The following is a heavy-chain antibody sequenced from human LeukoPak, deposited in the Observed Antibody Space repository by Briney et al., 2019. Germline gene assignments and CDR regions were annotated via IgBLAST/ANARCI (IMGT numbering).Heavy chain of an antibody. CDR3: ATRPLTIRSFDY. CDR2: FDPEDGET. V-gene: IGHV1-24*01. CDR1: GYTLTELS. D-gene: IGHD4/OR15-4a*01. J-gene: IGHJ4*02. Sequence: ASVKVSCKVSGYTLTELSMHWVRQAPGKGLEWMGGFDPEDGETIYAQKFQGRVTMTEDTSTDTACMELSSLRSEDTAVYYCATRPLTIRSFDYWGQGTLVTVSS.